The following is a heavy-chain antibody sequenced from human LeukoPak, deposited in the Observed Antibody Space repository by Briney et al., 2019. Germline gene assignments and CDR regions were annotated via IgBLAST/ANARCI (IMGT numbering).Heavy chain of an antibody. D-gene: IGHD4-17*01. V-gene: IGHV1-2*06. Sequence: ASVTVSRTASGYTFTGYYMHWVRQAPGQGLEWMGRINPNSGGTNYAQKFQGRVTMTRDTSISTAYMELSRLRSDDTAVYYCARVRRGSDGFDYWGQGTLVTVSS. J-gene: IGHJ4*02. CDR1: GYTFTGYY. CDR2: INPNSGGT. CDR3: ARVRRGSDGFDY.